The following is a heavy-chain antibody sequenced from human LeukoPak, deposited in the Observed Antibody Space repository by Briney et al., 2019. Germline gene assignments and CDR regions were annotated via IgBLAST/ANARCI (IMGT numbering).Heavy chain of an antibody. V-gene: IGHV3-21*01. J-gene: IGHJ4*02. D-gene: IGHD6-25*01. CDR1: GFTFSSYS. CDR2: ISSSSSYI. CDR3: ARDLGGSGRY. Sequence: GGPLRLSCAASGFTFSSYSMNWVRQAPGKGLEWVSSISSSSSYIYYADSVKGRFTISRDNAKNSLYLQMNSLRAEDTAVYYCARDLGGSGRYWGQGTLVTVSS.